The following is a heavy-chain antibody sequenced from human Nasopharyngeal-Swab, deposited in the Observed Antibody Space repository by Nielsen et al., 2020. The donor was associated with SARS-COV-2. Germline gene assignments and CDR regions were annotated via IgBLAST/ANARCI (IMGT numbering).Heavy chain of an antibody. CDR3: ARVRSSSWYMDNNWFDP. J-gene: IGHJ5*02. V-gene: IGHV3-11*01. CDR2: ISSSGSTI. D-gene: IGHD6-13*01. Sequence: GESLKISCAASGFTFSDYYMSWIRQAPGKGLEWVSYISSSGSTIYYADSVKGRFTISRDNAKNSLYLQMNSLRAEDTAVYYCARVRSSSWYMDNNWFDPWGQGTQVTVSS. CDR1: GFTFSDYY.